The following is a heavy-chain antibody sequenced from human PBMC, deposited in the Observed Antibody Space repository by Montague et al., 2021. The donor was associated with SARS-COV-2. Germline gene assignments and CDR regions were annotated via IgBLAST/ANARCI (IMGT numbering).Heavy chain of an antibody. D-gene: IGHD6-13*01. CDR3: AGSESPSYSSSPFDY. CDR2: IYYSGGT. V-gene: IGHV4-31*03. Sequence: TLSLTCIVSGGSISSGGYYWSWIRQHPGKGLEWIGYIYYSGGTYYNPSLKSRLSISLDTSKNHSSLRLSSVTAADTAVYYCAGSESPSYSSSPFDYWGQGTLVTASS. J-gene: IGHJ4*02. CDR1: GGSISSGGYY.